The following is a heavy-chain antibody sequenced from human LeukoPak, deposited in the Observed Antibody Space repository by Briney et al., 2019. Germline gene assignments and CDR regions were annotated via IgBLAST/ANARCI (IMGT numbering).Heavy chain of an antibody. CDR2: IKEDGSQK. CDR1: GFSFSTYW. D-gene: IGHD3-22*01. Sequence: GGSLRLSCAASGFSFSTYWMAWVRQAPGKGLEWVANIKEDGSQKYHVDSVKGRFTISRDNAKNSLYLQMNSLRAEDTAVYYCARGAYYYEDWGQGTLVTVSS. V-gene: IGHV3-7*01. CDR3: ARGAYYYED. J-gene: IGHJ4*02.